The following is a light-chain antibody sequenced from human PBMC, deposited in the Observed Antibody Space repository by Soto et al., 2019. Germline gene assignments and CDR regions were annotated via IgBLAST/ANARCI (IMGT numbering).Light chain of an antibody. V-gene: IGLV2-14*01. CDR2: EVS. J-gene: IGLJ1*01. CDR1: SSDVGGYNY. CDR3: SSYTSSSTLYV. Sequence: QSVLTQPASVSGCPGQSFTISCTGTSSDVGGYNYVSWYQQHPGKAPKLIIYEVSNRPSGVSNRFSGSKSGNTASLTISGLQAEDEADYYCSSYTSSSTLYVFGTGTKVTVL.